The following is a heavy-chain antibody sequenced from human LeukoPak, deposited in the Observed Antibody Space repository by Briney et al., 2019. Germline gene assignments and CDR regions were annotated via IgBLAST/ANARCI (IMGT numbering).Heavy chain of an antibody. CDR1: GFTFSSYA. D-gene: IGHD3-22*01. V-gene: IGHV3-23*01. CDR3: AKDYYDSSGYDSDAFDI. CDR2: ISGSGGST. J-gene: IGHJ3*02. Sequence: GGSLRLSCAASGFTFSSYAMSWVRQAPGKGLEWVSAISGSGGSTYYADSVKGRFTISRDNSKNTLYLQMNSLRAEDTAVYYCAKDYYDSSGYDSDAFDIWGQGTMVTVSS.